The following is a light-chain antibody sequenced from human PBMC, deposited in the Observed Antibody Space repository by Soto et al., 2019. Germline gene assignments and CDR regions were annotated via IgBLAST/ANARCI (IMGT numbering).Light chain of an antibody. CDR1: VLAKKY. Sequence: SYELTQPSSVSVSPGQTARITCSGDVLAKKYARWFQQKPGQAPVLVIYKDTERPSGIPARFSVSSSGTTVTLTISGAQVEDEADYYCYSAADNSGVFGGGTKLTVL. V-gene: IGLV3-27*01. CDR3: YSAADNSGV. CDR2: KDT. J-gene: IGLJ3*02.